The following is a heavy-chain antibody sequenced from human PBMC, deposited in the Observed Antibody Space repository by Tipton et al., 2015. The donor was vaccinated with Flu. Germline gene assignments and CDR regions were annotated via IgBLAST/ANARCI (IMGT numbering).Heavy chain of an antibody. Sequence: TLSLTCTVSGYFISSGYYWGWIRQPPGKGLESIGSIYHSGGTYYNPFLKSRVTISVDTSKNQFSLKLSSVTAADTAVYYCATRIYGSGGVNYWGQGTLVTVAS. CDR1: GYFISSGYY. D-gene: IGHD3-10*01. CDR2: IYHSGGT. V-gene: IGHV4-38-2*02. CDR3: ATRIYGSGGVNY. J-gene: IGHJ4*02.